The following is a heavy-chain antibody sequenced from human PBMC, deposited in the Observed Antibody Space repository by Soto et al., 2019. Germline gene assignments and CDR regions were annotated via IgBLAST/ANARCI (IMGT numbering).Heavy chain of an antibody. V-gene: IGHV3-7*01. Sequence: GGSLRLSCAASGFAFSTYWMTWVRQAPGKGLEWVANIKQDGSEKYYVDSVKGRFTTSRDNAKNTLYLQMNSLRAEDTAVYYCAKVGVEMATIQPFDYWGQGTLVTVSS. CDR2: IKQDGSEK. CDR1: GFAFSTYW. J-gene: IGHJ4*02. CDR3: AKVGVEMATIQPFDY. D-gene: IGHD5-12*01.